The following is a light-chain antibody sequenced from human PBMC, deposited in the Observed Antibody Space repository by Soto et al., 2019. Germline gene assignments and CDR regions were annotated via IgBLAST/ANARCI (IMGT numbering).Light chain of an antibody. J-gene: IGLJ3*02. V-gene: IGLV2-8*01. Sequence: QSALTQPPSASGSPGQSVTISCTGSSSDIGGYNYVSWYQQHPGKAPKLMIYEVSKRPSGVPERFSGSKSGNTASLTVSGLQAEDEADYYCQSYDSSLSGTGVFGGGTKLTVL. CDR3: QSYDSSLSGTGV. CDR1: SSDIGGYNY. CDR2: EVS.